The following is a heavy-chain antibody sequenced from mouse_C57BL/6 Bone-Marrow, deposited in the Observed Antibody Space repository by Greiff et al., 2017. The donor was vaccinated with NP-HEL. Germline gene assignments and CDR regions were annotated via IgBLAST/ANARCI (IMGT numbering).Heavy chain of an antibody. J-gene: IGHJ1*03. V-gene: IGHV7-3*01. CDR3: ARSYGSSFYWYFDV. CDR2: IRNKANGYTT. D-gene: IGHD1-1*01. CDR1: GFTFTDYY. Sequence: EVKVVASGGGLVQPGGSLSLSCAASGFTFTDYYMSWVRQPPGKALEWLGFIRNKANGYTTEYSASVKCRFTISRDTSQSILYIQMNALRAEDSATYYCARSYGSSFYWYFDVWGTGTTVTVSS.